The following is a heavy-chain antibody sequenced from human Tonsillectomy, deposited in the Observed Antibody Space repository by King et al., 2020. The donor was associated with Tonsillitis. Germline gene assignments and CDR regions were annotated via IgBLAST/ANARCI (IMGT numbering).Heavy chain of an antibody. CDR1: GGSITSYY. J-gene: IGHJ4*02. D-gene: IGHD6-13*01. Sequence: VQLQESGPGLVKPSETLSLTCTVSGGSITSYYWSWIRQPPGKGLEWIGYIYYSGSTNYKPSLKSRVTISVDTSKNQFSLKLSSVTAADTAVYYCARFPPGDGSSWYFDYGGQGTLAPVSS. CDR3: ARFPPGDGSSWYFDY. CDR2: IYYSGST. V-gene: IGHV4-59*01.